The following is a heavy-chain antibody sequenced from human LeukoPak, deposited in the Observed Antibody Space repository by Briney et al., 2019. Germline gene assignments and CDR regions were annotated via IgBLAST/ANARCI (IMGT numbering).Heavy chain of an antibody. CDR2: INPNSGGT. Sequence: ASVKVSCKASGYTFTSYGISWVRQAPGQGLEWMGWINPNSGGTNYAQKFQGRVTMTRDTSISTAYMELSRLRSDDTAVYYCASLWFGELYGMDVWGQGTTVTVSS. CDR1: GYTFTSYG. D-gene: IGHD3-10*01. J-gene: IGHJ6*02. CDR3: ASLWFGELYGMDV. V-gene: IGHV1-2*02.